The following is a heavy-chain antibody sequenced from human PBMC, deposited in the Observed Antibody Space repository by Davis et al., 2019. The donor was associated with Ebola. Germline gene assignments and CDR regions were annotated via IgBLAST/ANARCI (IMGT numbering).Heavy chain of an antibody. CDR3: AKDAVIAARPGWLDP. J-gene: IGHJ5*02. D-gene: IGHD6-6*01. CDR1: AFTFSNYA. V-gene: IGHV3-23*01. Sequence: GESLKISCAASAFTFSNYAINWVRQAPGKGLEWVSGISGSGYSKYYAGSVKGRFTISRDNSKNTLYLQMNSLRAEDTAVYYCAKDAVIAARPGWLDPWGQGTLVTVSS. CDR2: ISGSGYSK.